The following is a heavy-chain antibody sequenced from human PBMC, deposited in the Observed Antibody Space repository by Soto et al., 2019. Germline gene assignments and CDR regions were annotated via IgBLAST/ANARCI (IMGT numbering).Heavy chain of an antibody. CDR1: GFTFSSYW. J-gene: IGHJ3*01. D-gene: IGHD4-17*01. CDR3: ARGVPNHYGLDV. CDR2: IKTDGSST. Sequence: EAQLVESGGGLVQPGGSRRLSCAASGFTFSSYWMHWVRQAPGKGLVWVSRIKTDGSSTNYADSVKGRFTISRDNAKNTLYLEMNSLRDEDTAVYYCARGVPNHYGLDVWGQGTMVTVSS. V-gene: IGHV3-74*01.